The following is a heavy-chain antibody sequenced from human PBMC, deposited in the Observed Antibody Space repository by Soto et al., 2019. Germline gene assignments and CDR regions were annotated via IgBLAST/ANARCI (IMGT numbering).Heavy chain of an antibody. J-gene: IGHJ4*02. D-gene: IGHD3-10*01. Sequence: EVQLVESGGGLVQPGGSLRLSCAASGFTFSSYAMSWVRQAPGKGLEWVSGISGSGGSTYYADSAKGRFTISRDNSKNTMYLQMNSLRAEDTAVYYCASQPRITLARDRYLDYWGQGTLVTVSS. V-gene: IGHV3-23*04. CDR2: ISGSGGST. CDR1: GFTFSSYA. CDR3: ASQPRITLARDRYLDY.